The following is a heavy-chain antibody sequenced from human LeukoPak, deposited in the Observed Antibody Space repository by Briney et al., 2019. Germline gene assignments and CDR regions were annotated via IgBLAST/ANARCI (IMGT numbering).Heavy chain of an antibody. CDR3: ARVWPEVRDAFDI. CDR2: ISSSGSTI. Sequence: GGSLRLSCAASGFTFSSYEMNWVRQAPGKGLEWVSYISSSGSTIYYADSVKGRFTISRDNAKNSLYLQMNSLRAEDTAVYYCARVWPEVRDAFDIWGQGTMVTVSS. D-gene: IGHD1-14*01. J-gene: IGHJ3*02. V-gene: IGHV3-48*03. CDR1: GFTFSSYE.